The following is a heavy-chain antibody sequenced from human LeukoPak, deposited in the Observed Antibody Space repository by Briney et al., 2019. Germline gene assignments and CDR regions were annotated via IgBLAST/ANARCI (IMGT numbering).Heavy chain of an antibody. CDR1: GYTFTGYY. J-gene: IGHJ3*02. CDR2: INPNSGGT. V-gene: IGHV1-2*02. Sequence: ASVKVSCTASGYTFTGYYMHWVRQAPGQGLEWMGWINPNSGGTNYAQKFQGRVTMTRDTSISTAYMELSRLRSDDTAVYYCARESVLRYFDWLSDDAFDIWGQGTMVTVSS. CDR3: ARESVLRYFDWLSDDAFDI. D-gene: IGHD3-9*01.